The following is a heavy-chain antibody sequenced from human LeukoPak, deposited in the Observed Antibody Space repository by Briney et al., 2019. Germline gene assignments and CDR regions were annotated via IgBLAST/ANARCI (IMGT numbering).Heavy chain of an antibody. V-gene: IGHV4-4*08. J-gene: IGHJ3*02. CDR2: IYDTATT. CDR3: ARGYCADVTCYNAFKI. CDR1: GGSIRGYD. D-gene: IGHD2-2*02. Sequence: PSQTLSLTCTVFGGSIRGYDCSWIWNPPPPGLDWISYIYDTATTNYNPSLKSRVTISLDTSKNPVSLKLSSVTAADTAVYYCARGYCADVTCYNAFKIWGQGTMVTVSS.